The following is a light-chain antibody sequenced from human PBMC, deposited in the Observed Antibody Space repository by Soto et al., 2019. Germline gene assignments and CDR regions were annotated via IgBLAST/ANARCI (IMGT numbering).Light chain of an antibody. CDR1: QDINKN. CDR3: QQYESTPLT. J-gene: IGKJ5*01. Sequence: DIQRPKSQSSLSSPVGDRVTITCQASQDINKNLIWYQQKPGKAPKLLIYDASDLETGVPSRFSGSGSGTGFTFTISSLQAEDFAIYYCQQYESTPLTFGQGTRLEIK. CDR2: DAS. V-gene: IGKV1-33*01.